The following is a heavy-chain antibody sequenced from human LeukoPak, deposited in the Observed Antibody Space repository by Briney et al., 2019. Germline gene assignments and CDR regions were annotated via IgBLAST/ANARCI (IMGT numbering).Heavy chain of an antibody. CDR2: ISAYNGNT. D-gene: IGHD1-26*01. J-gene: IGHJ4*02. Sequence: VASVKVSCKASGYTFTSYGISWVRQAPGQGLEWMGWISAYNGNTNYAQKLQGRVTMTTDTSTSTAYMELRSLRSDDTAVYYCAREKGGNSGSFSLDYWGQGTLVTVSS. CDR3: AREKGGNSGSFSLDY. V-gene: IGHV1-18*01. CDR1: GYTFTSYG.